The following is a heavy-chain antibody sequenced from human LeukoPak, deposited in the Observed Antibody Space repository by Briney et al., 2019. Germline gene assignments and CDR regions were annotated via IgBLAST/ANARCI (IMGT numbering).Heavy chain of an antibody. CDR2: IKSKTDGGTT. D-gene: IGHD2-15*01. CDR1: GFTFSNAW. J-gene: IGHJ4*02. V-gene: IGHV3-15*01. CDR3: TTDRALGYCSGGSCSYARYFDY. Sequence: GGSLRLSCAASGFTFSNAWMSWVRQAPGKGLEWVGRIKSKTDGGTTDYAAPVKGRFTISRDDSKNTLYLQMNSLKTEDTAVYYCTTDRALGYCSGGSCSYARYFDYWGQGTLVTVSS.